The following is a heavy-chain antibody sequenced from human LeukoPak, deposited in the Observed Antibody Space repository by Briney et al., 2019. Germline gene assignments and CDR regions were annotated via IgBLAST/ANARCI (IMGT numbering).Heavy chain of an antibody. D-gene: IGHD6-19*01. CDR3: RCIAVAGKNTDY. CDR2: IYYSGST. J-gene: IGHJ4*02. Sequence: SETLSLTCTVSGGSISSYYWSWIRQPPGKGLEWIGYIYYSGSTNYNPSLKSRVTISVDTSKNQFSLKLSSVTAADTAVYYCRCIAVAGKNTDYWGQGTLVTVSS. CDR1: GGSISSYY. V-gene: IGHV4-59*01.